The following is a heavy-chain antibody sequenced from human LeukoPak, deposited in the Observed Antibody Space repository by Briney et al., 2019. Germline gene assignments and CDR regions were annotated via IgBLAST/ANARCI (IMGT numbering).Heavy chain of an antibody. D-gene: IGHD4-17*01. CDR1: GFSFSDHY. J-gene: IGHJ6*02. Sequence: GGSLRLSCAASGFSFSDHYMDWVRQAPGQGLEWVTVISYDGSNKYYADSVKGRFTISRDNSKNTLYLQMNSLRAEDTAVYYCANAYGDYIYHGMDVWGQGTTVTVSS. V-gene: IGHV3-30*18. CDR2: ISYDGSNK. CDR3: ANAYGDYIYHGMDV.